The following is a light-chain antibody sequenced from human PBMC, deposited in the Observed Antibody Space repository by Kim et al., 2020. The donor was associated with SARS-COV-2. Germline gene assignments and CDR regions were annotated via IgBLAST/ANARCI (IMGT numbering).Light chain of an antibody. CDR1: KLGDKY. CDR3: QAWDSSTGV. Sequence: SVAPGQTASVTCSGDKLGDKYACWYQQKPGPSPVLVMYQDNKRPSGIPERFSGSNSGNTATLTISGTQAMDEADYYCQAWDSSTGVFGGGTQLTVL. CDR2: QDN. J-gene: IGLJ2*01. V-gene: IGLV3-1*01.